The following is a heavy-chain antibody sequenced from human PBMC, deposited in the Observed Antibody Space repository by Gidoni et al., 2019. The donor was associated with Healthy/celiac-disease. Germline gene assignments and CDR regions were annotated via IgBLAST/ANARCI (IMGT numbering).Heavy chain of an antibody. J-gene: IGHJ4*02. Sequence: EVQLLESGGGLVQPGGSLRLSCAASGFPFSSYAMSWVRQAPGKGLEWVSAISGSGGSTYYADSVKGRFTISRDNSKNTLYLQMNSLRAEDTAVYYCARSPFYDFWSGPTLYYFDYWGQGTLVTVSS. V-gene: IGHV3-23*01. D-gene: IGHD3-3*01. CDR1: GFPFSSYA. CDR3: ARSPFYDFWSGPTLYYFDY. CDR2: ISGSGGST.